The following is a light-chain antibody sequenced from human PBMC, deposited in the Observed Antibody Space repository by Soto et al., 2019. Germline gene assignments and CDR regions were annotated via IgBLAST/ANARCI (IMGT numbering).Light chain of an antibody. CDR3: SSYTSSSPRI. V-gene: IGLV2-14*03. Sequence: QSVLTQPASVSGSPGQSITISCTGTSSDVGRYNYVSWYQQHPGKAPKLMIYDVTNRPSGVSDRFSGSKSGNTASLTISGLQAEDEADYYCSSYTSSSPRIFGGGTKLTVL. CDR2: DVT. J-gene: IGLJ2*01. CDR1: SSDVGRYNY.